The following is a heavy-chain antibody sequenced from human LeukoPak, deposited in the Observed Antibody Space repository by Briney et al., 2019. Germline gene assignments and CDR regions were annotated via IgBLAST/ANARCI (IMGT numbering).Heavy chain of an antibody. CDR1: GGSFSGYY. Sequence: SETLSLTCAVYGGSFSGYYWSWIRQPPGKGLEWIGTIYYSGATYYDPPLKSRVTISVDTSKNQFSLRLSSVTAADSAVYYCARAGDGGPDYYYYMDVWGTGTTVSVSS. CDR2: IYYSGAT. V-gene: IGHV4-34*01. CDR3: ARAGDGGPDYYYYMDV. D-gene: IGHD3-16*01. J-gene: IGHJ6*03.